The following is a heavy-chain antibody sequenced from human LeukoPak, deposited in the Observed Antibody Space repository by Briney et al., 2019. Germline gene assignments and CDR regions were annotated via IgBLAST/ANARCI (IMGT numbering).Heavy chain of an antibody. CDR1: GGSISNGGYY. V-gene: IGHV4-30-2*01. CDR3: ARDPPTTKED. CDR2: IYHSGSA. Sequence: SETLSLTCTVSGGSISNGGYYWSWIRQPPGKGLEWIGDIYHSGSARSIPSLKSRVTISVDRSKNQFSLELRSVTAADTAVYYCARDPPTTKEDWGQGTLVTVSS. J-gene: IGHJ4*02. D-gene: IGHD1-26*01.